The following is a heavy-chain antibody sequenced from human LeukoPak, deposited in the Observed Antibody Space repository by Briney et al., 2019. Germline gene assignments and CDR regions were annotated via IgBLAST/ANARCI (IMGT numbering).Heavy chain of an antibody. J-gene: IGHJ3*02. CDR2: ISAYNGNT. D-gene: IGHD6-19*01. CDR1: GYTFTSDG. CDR3: ARLIAVAAPGAFDI. V-gene: IGHV1-18*01. Sequence: GASVKVSCKASGYTFTSDGISWVRQAPGQGLEWMGWISAYNGNTNYAQKLQGRVTMTTDTSTSTAYMELRSLRSDDTAVYYCARLIAVAAPGAFDIWGQGTMVTVSS.